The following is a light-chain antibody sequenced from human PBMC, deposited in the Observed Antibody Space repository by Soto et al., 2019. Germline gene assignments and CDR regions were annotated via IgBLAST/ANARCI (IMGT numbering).Light chain of an antibody. V-gene: IGKV1-17*01. CDR2: TIS. J-gene: IGKJ3*01. CDR3: LQHYAFPFT. Sequence: DIQMTQSPSSLSASVGGRVTITCRASQDIGTSLDWFQQKPGTAPKRLIYTISDLQSGVPSRFSGGASGTEFTLTIISLQPEDSATYYCLQHYAFPFTFGPGTKVHV. CDR1: QDIGTS.